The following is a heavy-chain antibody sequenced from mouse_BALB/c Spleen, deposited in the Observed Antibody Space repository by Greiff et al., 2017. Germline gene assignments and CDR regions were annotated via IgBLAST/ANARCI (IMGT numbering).Heavy chain of an antibody. Sequence: VQLQQSGAELARPGASVKLSCKASGYTFTDYYINWVKQRPGQGLEWIGEIYPGSGNTYYNEKFKGKATLTADKSSSTAYMQLSSLTSEASAVYFCAKGWSYDVYYAMDYWGQGTSVTVSS. CDR2: IYPGSGNT. V-gene: IGHV1-77*01. CDR1: GYTFTDYY. CDR3: AKGWSYDVYYAMDY. J-gene: IGHJ4*01. D-gene: IGHD2-12*01.